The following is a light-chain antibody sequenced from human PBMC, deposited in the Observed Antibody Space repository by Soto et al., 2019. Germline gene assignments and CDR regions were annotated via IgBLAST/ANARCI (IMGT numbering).Light chain of an antibody. J-gene: IGKJ5*01. V-gene: IGKV1-39*01. Sequence: IQIIQSPSPLSASVGVRVSATCQASQSISISLNWYQLKPGKAPTLMMYGASYLKSGVPTRFSGSGSGTDFTLTISSLQPQDFAIYYCQQTYSTTEITFGQGTRLEIK. CDR2: GAS. CDR3: QQTYSTTEIT. CDR1: QSISIS.